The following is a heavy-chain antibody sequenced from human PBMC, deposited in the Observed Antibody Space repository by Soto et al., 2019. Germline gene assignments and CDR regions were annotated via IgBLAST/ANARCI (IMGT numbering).Heavy chain of an antibody. CDR3: ARDEGGP. V-gene: IGHV6-1*01. Sequence: PSRNLSLTFAISGDSVSSNSAAWSSIRQSPSRGLEWLGRTYYRSKWNSNSAVSVQGRVTINPDTSKNQCSLQLNSVTPEDTAVYYCARDEGGPWGQGTLVTVSS. J-gene: IGHJ4*02. CDR2: TYYRSKWNS. D-gene: IGHD2-15*01. CDR1: GDSVSSNSAA.